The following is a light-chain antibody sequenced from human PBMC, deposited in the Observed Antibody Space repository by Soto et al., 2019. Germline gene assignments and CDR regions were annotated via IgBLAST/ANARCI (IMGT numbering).Light chain of an antibody. V-gene: IGKV1-39*01. CDR2: AIS. CDR1: QSITNY. Sequence: DIQMTQSPSSLSASVGDRVTITCRASQSITNYLNWYQQKPGKAPKLLMYAISTLQSGVPSRFGGSGSGTEFTLTISSLQPDYFATYYCQQSYSTPYTFGQGTKVDIK. J-gene: IGKJ2*01. CDR3: QQSYSTPYT.